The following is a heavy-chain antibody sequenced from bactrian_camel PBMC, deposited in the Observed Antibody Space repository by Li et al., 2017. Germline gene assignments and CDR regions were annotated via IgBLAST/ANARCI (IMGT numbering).Heavy chain of an antibody. CDR2: ISADGDR. Sequence: HVQLVESGGGSVQVGESLRLACEGSTYARPCMGWFREAPGKQREWVSSISADGDRAYAESVKGRFTISRENAKIIYLDMNYLKPEDTATYYCAAGGGYSRPTGRCGTWNYWGQGTQVTVS. J-gene: IGHJ4*01. CDR3: AAGGGYSRPTGRCGTWNY. V-gene: IGHV3S68*01. D-gene: IGHD1*01. CDR1: TYARPC.